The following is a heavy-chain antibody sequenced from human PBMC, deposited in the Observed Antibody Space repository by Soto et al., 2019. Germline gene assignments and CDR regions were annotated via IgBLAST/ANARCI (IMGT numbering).Heavy chain of an antibody. V-gene: IGHV4-28*03. J-gene: IGHJ4*02. CDR2: IYYSGTT. CDR3: ARGTGPWYFDY. Sequence: ADTLSLTSAVSGYSITSSNWWGWIRQPPGKGLEWIGYIYYSGTTYYNPSLKSRVTMSVDTSKNQFSLKLSSVTAADTAVYYCARGTGPWYFDYWGQGTLVTVS. CDR1: GYSITSSNW.